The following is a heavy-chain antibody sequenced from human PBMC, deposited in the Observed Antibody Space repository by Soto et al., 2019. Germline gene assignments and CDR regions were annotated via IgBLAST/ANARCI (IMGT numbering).Heavy chain of an antibody. D-gene: IGHD4-17*01. CDR2: IFSDNER. CDR3: ARMNVDSYQFYYAMDV. V-gene: IGHV2-26*01. CDR1: GFSLTTGKMG. Sequence: QVTLKESGPALVKPTETLTLTCTVSGFSLTTGKMGVSWIRQPPGKALEWLAHIFSDNERSYSTSLQGRLTISKDTPGSQVVLSMTNVDPVETATYYCARMNVDSYQFYYAMDVWGQGTTVTVSS. J-gene: IGHJ6*02.